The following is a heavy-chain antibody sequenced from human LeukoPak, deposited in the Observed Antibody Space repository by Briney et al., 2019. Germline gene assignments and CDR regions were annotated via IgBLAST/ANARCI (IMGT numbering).Heavy chain of an antibody. J-gene: IGHJ3*02. CDR1: GFTFSSYG. CDR3: AKGRYQLLYGNAFDI. CDR2: IRYDGSNK. Sequence: GGSLRLSCAASGFTFSSYGMHWVRQAPGKGLEWVAFIRYDGSNKYYADSVKGRFTISRDNSKNTLYLQMNSLRAEDTAVYYCAKGRYQLLYGNAFDIWGQGTMVTVSS. V-gene: IGHV3-30*02. D-gene: IGHD2-2*02.